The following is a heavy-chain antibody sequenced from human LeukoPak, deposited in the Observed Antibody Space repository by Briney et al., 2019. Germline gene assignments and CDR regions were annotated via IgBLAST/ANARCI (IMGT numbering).Heavy chain of an antibody. Sequence: ASVKVSCKASGYTFTGYYMHWVRQAPGQGLEWMGWINTNSGGTNYAQKFQGRVTMSRDTSISTAYMELSRLRSDDTAVYYCARGCGIFGVALKGFDPWGQGTLVTVSS. CDR1: GYTFTGYY. CDR2: INTNSGGT. V-gene: IGHV1-2*02. D-gene: IGHD3-3*01. CDR3: ARGCGIFGVALKGFDP. J-gene: IGHJ5*02.